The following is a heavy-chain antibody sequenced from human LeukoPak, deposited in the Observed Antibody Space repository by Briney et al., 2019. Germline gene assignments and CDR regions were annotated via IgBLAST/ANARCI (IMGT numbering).Heavy chain of an antibody. D-gene: IGHD3-10*01. CDR3: ARSGSGSYRYYYYYYMDV. CDR1: GYTFTGYY. V-gene: IGHV1-2*02. J-gene: IGHJ6*03. Sequence: GASVKVSCKASGYTFTGYYMHWVRQAPGQGLEWMGWINPNNGGTNYAQKFQGRVTMTRDTSISTAYMELSRLRSDDTAVYYCARSGSGSYRYYYYYYMDVWGKGTTVTISS. CDR2: INPNNGGT.